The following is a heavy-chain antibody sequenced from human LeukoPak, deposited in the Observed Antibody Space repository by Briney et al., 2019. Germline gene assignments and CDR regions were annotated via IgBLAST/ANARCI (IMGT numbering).Heavy chain of an antibody. V-gene: IGHV3-74*01. CDR3: ARGYGDSRVHYYYGMDV. Sequence: GGSLRLSCAASGFTFSSYWMHWVRQAPGKGLIWVSRIDDDGRSTNYADSVKGRFTISGDNAKNTLYLQMNSLRAEDTAVYYCARGYGDSRVHYYYGMDVWGQGTAVTVSS. CDR1: GFTFSSYW. J-gene: IGHJ6*02. CDR2: IDDDGRST. D-gene: IGHD4-17*01.